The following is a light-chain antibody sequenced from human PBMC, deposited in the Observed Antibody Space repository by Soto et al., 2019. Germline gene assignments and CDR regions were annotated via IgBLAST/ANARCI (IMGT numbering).Light chain of an antibody. Sequence: EIVMTQSPATLSVSPGERATLSCRANQSVSNYLAWYQAKPGQAPRLLIFDTSTRATGVPTRFSGSGSGTDFTLTISSLQSEDFAVYYCQQYNDWPLTFGGGTKVEVK. J-gene: IGKJ4*01. CDR3: QQYNDWPLT. V-gene: IGKV3-15*01. CDR2: DTS. CDR1: QSVSNY.